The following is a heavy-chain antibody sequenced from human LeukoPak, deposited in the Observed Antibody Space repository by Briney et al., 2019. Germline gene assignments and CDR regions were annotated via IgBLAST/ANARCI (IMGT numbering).Heavy chain of an antibody. Sequence: SETLSLTCTVSGGSISSYYWSWIRQPPGKGLEWIGYIYYSGSTNYNPSLKSRVTMSVDTSKNQFSLKLSSVTAADTAVYYCARSPMGLPFDYWGQGTLVTVSS. CDR1: GGSISSYY. V-gene: IGHV4-59*12. J-gene: IGHJ4*02. CDR3: ARSPMGLPFDY. D-gene: IGHD4/OR15-4a*01. CDR2: IYYSGST.